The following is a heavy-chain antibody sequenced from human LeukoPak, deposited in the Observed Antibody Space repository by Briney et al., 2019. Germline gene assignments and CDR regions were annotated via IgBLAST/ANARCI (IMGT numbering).Heavy chain of an antibody. Sequence: GASVKVSCKASGYTFTGYYMRWVRQAPGQGLEWMGWINPNSGGTNYAQKFQGRVTMTRDTSISTAYMELSRLRSDDTAVYYCARVKLAVAGKPYNWFDPWGQGTLVTVSS. CDR3: ARVKLAVAGKPYNWFDP. D-gene: IGHD6-19*01. J-gene: IGHJ5*02. CDR2: INPNSGGT. CDR1: GYTFTGYY. V-gene: IGHV1-2*02.